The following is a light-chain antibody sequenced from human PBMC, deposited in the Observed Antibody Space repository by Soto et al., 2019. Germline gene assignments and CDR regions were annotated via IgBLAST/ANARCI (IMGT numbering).Light chain of an antibody. CDR1: QSVSNNY. CDR3: QQYGSSPQT. V-gene: IGKV3-20*01. J-gene: IGKJ1*01. Sequence: IVLRQSPGTLSLYPGERATVSCRASQSVSNNYLAWYQQKPGQAPRLLIYGASSRATGIPDRFSGSGSGTDFTLTISRLEPEDFAVYYCQQYGSSPQTFGQGTKVDIK. CDR2: GAS.